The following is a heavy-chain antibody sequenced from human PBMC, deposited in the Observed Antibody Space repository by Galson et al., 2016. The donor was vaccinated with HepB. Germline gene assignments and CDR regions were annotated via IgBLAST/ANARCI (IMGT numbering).Heavy chain of an antibody. J-gene: IGHJ4*02. CDR2: ILYDGSDK. V-gene: IGHV3-30*04. CDR1: GFTFSSYK. CDR3: GRDQYVRGSGWYSASGC. D-gene: IGHD6-13*01. Sequence: SLRLSCAASGFTFSSYKMHWVREAPGKGPDWVAVILYDGSDKYYADSVKGRFTISRDNSKNTLYLQMNSLRAEDTAVYYCGRDQYVRGSGWYSASGCWGQGTLVTVSS.